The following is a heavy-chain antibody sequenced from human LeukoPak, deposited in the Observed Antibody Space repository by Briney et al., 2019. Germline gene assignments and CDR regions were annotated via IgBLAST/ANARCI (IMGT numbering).Heavy chain of an antibody. V-gene: IGHV1-24*01. Sequence: ASVKVSCKVSGYTLTELSMHWVRQAPGKGLERMGGFDPEDGETIYAQKFQGRVTMTEDTSTDTAYMELSSLRSEDTAVYYCATLWFGELFPIMDVWGKGTTVTVSS. D-gene: IGHD3-10*01. J-gene: IGHJ6*04. CDR2: FDPEDGET. CDR1: GYTLTELS. CDR3: ATLWFGELFPIMDV.